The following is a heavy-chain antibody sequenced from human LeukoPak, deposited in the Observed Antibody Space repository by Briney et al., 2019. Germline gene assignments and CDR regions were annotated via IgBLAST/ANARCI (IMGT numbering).Heavy chain of an antibody. CDR3: ARDLASFFP. CDR1: GYTFTGYY. CDR2: ISAYNGNT. D-gene: IGHD3-3*02. V-gene: IGHV1-18*04. Sequence: GASVKVSCKASGYTFTGYYMHWVRQAPGQGLEWMGWISAYNGNTNYAQKLQGRVTMTTDTSTSTAYMELRSLRSDDTAVYYCARDLASFFPWGQGTLVTVSS. J-gene: IGHJ5*02.